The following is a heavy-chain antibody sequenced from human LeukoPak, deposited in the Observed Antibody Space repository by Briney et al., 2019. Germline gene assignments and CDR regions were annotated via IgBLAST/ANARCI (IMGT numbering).Heavy chain of an antibody. J-gene: IGHJ4*02. CDR2: IKQDGSEK. CDR3: AKDKSPMYSSSSPFDY. CDR1: GFTFTTYW. Sequence: GGSLRLSCAASGFTFTTYWMSWVRQAPGKGLEWVANIKQDGSEKYYVDSVKGRFTISRDNAKNSLYLQMNSLRAEDTAVYYCAKDKSPMYSSSSPFDYWGQGTLVTVSS. D-gene: IGHD6-6*01. V-gene: IGHV3-7*01.